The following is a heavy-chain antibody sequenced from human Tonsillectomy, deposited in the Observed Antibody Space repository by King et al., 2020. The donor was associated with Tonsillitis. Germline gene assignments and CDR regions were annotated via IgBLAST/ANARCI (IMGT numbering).Heavy chain of an antibody. V-gene: IGHV3-49*04. CDR1: GFTFGDYA. CDR3: TRDAVYAYYGMDV. D-gene: IGHD3-16*01. CDR2: IRSKAYGGTT. Sequence: VQLVESGGGLVQPGRSLRLSCTASGFTFGDYAMSWVRQAPGKGLEWVGFIRSKAYGGTTEYAASVKGRFTISRDDSKSIAYIQMNSLKTEDTAVYYCTRDAVYAYYGMDVWGQGTTFTVSS. J-gene: IGHJ6*02.